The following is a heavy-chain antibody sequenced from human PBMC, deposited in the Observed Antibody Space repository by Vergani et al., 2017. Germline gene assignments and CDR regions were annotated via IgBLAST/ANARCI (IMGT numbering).Heavy chain of an antibody. CDR2: IEWDDDK. J-gene: IGHJ4*01. Sequence: QVSLKESGPALLKPTQTLTLTCRLSGFSLNTNLMRVSWIRQPPGKALEWLARIEWDDDKFYNTSLRNRLSITKDTSKNQVVLTMTNMDPVDTATYFCARDYRGDFFDYWGQGSLVTVTS. CDR3: ARDYRGDFFDY. V-gene: IGHV2-70*04. D-gene: IGHD4/OR15-4a*01. CDR1: GFSLNTNLMR.